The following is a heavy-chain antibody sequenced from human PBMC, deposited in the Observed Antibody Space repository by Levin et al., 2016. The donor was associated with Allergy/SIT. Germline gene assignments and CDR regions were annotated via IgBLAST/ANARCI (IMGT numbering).Heavy chain of an antibody. J-gene: IGHJ3*02. CDR2: IKQDGSEK. CDR3: ARDFGLIGAFDI. D-gene: IGHD3-16*01. Sequence: VRQAPGKGLEWVANIKQDGSEKYYVDSVKGRFTISRDNAKNSLYLQMNSLRAEDTAVYYCARDFGLIGAFDIWGQGTMVTVSS. V-gene: IGHV3-7*03.